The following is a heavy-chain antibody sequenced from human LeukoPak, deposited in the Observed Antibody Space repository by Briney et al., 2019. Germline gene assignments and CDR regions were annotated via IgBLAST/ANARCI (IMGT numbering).Heavy chain of an antibody. CDR2: ISSSSRTI. Sequence: PGGSLRLSSAASGFTFSSYNMNWVRQAPGKGLEWVSYISSSSRTIYYADPVKGRFTISGDNSKNTLYLQMNSLRAEDTAVYYCARADYGVVITNFDYWGQGTLVIVSS. J-gene: IGHJ4*02. V-gene: IGHV3-48*01. CDR3: ARADYGVVITNFDY. CDR1: GFTFSSYN. D-gene: IGHD3-3*01.